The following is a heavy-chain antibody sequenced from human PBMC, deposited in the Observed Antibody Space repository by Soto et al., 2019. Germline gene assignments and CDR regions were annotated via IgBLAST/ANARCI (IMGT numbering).Heavy chain of an antibody. CDR3: ARVSAAWAHPNWFDP. J-gene: IGHJ5*02. CDR1: GGSISSYY. V-gene: IGHV4-59*01. CDR2: IYYSGST. D-gene: IGHD6-13*01. Sequence: TSETLSLTCTVSGGSISSYYWSWIRQPPGKGLEWIGYIYYSGSTNYNPSLKSRVTISVDTSKNQFSLKLSSVTAADTAVYYCARVSAAWAHPNWFDPWGQGTLVTVSS.